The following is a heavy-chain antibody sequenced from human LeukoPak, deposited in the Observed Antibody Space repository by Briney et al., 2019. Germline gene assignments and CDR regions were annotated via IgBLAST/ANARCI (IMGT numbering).Heavy chain of an antibody. D-gene: IGHD6-13*01. CDR1: GFTFSSYS. CDR2: ISSSSSYI. J-gene: IGHJ4*02. CDR3: ARDLAPLLIAAAGPFDY. Sequence: GGFLRLSCAASGFTFSSYSMNWVRQAPGKGLEWVSSISSSSSYIYYADSVKGRFTISRDNAKNSLYLQMNSLRAEDTAVYYCARDLAPLLIAAAGPFDYWGQGTLVTVSS. V-gene: IGHV3-21*01.